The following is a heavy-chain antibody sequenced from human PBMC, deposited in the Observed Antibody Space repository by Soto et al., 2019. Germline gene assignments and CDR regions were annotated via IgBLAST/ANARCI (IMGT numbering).Heavy chain of an antibody. CDR2: IYYSGST. J-gene: IGHJ5*02. D-gene: IGHD3-22*01. V-gene: IGHV4-59*08. CDR1: GGYISSYD. Sequence: SEPLSLRCTVAGGYISSYDWSWIRQTPGKGLEWIGYIYYSGSTNYNPSLKSRVTISVDTSKNQFSLKLSSVTAADTAVYYCARRITIIGGWFDPWGQGTLVTSPQ. CDR3: ARRITIIGGWFDP.